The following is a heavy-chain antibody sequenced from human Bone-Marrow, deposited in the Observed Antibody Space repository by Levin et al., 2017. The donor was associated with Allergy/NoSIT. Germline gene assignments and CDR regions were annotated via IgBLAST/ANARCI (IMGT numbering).Heavy chain of an antibody. CDR2: IIPVFGTE. D-gene: IGHD3-10*01. CDR1: GGTLKTFV. J-gene: IGHJ6*02. Sequence: ASVKVSCQASGGTLKTFVTSWVRRAPGQGLDWVGGIIPVFGTENYAPKFQGRVTITADESTNTVYMELSRLTPDDTAMYFCARNYGSGSGGLDVWGQGTTVIVSS. CDR3: ARNYGSGSGGLDV. V-gene: IGHV1-69*13.